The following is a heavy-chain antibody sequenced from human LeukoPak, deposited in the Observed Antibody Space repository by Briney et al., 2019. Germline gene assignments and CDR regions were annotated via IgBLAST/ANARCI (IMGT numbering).Heavy chain of an antibody. D-gene: IGHD6-13*01. V-gene: IGHV3-15*01. J-gene: IGHJ5*02. CDR3: TTDPAAGSYNWFDP. CDR1: GFTFSNAW. CDR2: IKSKTDGGTT. Sequence: GGSLRLSCAASGFTFSNAWMSWVRQAPGKGLEWVGRIKSKTDGGTTDYAAPVKGRFTIPRDDSKNTLYLQMNSLKTEDTAVYYCTTDPAAGSYNWFDPWGQGTLVTVSS.